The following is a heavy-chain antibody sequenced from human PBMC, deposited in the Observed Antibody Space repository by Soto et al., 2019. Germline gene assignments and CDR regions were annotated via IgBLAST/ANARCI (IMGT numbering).Heavy chain of an antibody. J-gene: IGHJ3*02. Sequence: QVQLVESGGGLVKPGGSLRLSCAASGFTFSDYYMSWIRQDPGKGLEWVSYISSSGSTIYYADSVKGRFTISRDNAKKSLYLQMNSLRAEDTAVYYCACSATEGSPIVYDYVWGSYRQGAFDIWGQRTMGTVST. D-gene: IGHD3-16*02. CDR3: ACSATEGSPIVYDYVWGSYRQGAFDI. CDR2: ISSSGSTI. CDR1: GFTFSDYY. V-gene: IGHV3-11*01.